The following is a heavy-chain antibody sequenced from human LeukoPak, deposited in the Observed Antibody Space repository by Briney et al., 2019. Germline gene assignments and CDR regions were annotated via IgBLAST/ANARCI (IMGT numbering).Heavy chain of an antibody. Sequence: GGSLRLCCAASGFTFSRIAMTWVRQAPGKGLEWVSTIRSNGDTAYNADSVRGRFAISRDNSKNALFLQMNSLRVEDTAIYYCAKGQELDDGVFDSWGQGTLVTVSS. CDR1: GFTFSRIA. D-gene: IGHD1-1*01. J-gene: IGHJ4*02. CDR2: IRSNGDTA. CDR3: AKGQELDDGVFDS. V-gene: IGHV3-23*01.